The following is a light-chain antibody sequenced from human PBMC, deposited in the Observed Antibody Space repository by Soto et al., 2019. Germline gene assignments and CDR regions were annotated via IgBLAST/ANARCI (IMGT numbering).Light chain of an antibody. CDR1: QGITTW. CDR3: QQTDNFPLT. Sequence: DIQMTQSPSTVSASVGDRVTITCRASQGITTWLAWYQQKPGKAPRLLIYAASTLQSGIPSRFSGSGSGTDFTLTISSLQPEDFAIYYCQQTDNFPLTFGGGTKVEIK. J-gene: IGKJ4*01. V-gene: IGKV1-12*01. CDR2: AAS.